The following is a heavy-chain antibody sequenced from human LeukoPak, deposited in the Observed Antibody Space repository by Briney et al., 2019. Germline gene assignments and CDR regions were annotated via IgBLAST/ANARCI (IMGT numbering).Heavy chain of an antibody. CDR1: GYSISSGYY. V-gene: IGHV4-38-2*02. CDR3: ARASYYYYYMDV. D-gene: IGHD3-10*01. CDR2: IYHSGST. Sequence: SETLSLTCTVSGYSISSGYYWGWIRQPPGKGLEWIGSIYHSGSTYYNPSLKSRVTISVDTSKNQFSLKLSSVTAADTAVYYCARASYYYYYMDVWGKGTTVTVSS. J-gene: IGHJ6*03.